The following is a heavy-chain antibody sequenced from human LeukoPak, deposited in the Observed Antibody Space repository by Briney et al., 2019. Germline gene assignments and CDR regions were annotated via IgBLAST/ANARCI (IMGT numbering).Heavy chain of an antibody. CDR2: IFCDDDK. V-gene: IGHV2-5*02. Sequence: SGPTLVNPTQTLTLTCTFSGFSLSASGLGVGWIRQPPGKALEWLALIFCDDDKRYSPSLNSSLTITKNTSKNQVVLTMTNMDPVDTGTVYCAARSRRSTYFQHWGQGTLVTVSS. J-gene: IGHJ1*01. CDR1: GFSLSASGLG. CDR3: AARSRRSTYFQH.